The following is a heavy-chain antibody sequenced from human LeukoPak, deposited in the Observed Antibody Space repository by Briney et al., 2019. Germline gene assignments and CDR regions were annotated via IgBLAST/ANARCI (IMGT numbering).Heavy chain of an antibody. D-gene: IGHD6-13*01. CDR2: IWYDGSNK. Sequence: PGRSLRLSCVASGFTFSSNGMHWVRQAPGKGLEWVAVIWYDGSNKYYADSVKGRFTISRDNSKNTLYLQMNSLRAEDTAVYYCARVRYSSSWYSLGYWGQGTLVTVSS. J-gene: IGHJ4*02. V-gene: IGHV3-33*01. CDR3: ARVRYSSSWYSLGY. CDR1: GFTFSSNG.